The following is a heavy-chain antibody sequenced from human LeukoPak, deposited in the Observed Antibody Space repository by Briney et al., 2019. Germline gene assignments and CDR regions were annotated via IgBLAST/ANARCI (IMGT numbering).Heavy chain of an antibody. CDR3: ARDYIVVVPAAIPYYYYGMDV. D-gene: IGHD2-2*02. V-gene: IGHV1-69*13. J-gene: IGHJ6*02. CDR1: GGTFSSYA. CDR2: IIPIFGTA. Sequence: ASVKVSCKASGGTFSSYAISWVRQAPGQGLEWMGGIIPIFGTANYAQKFQGRVTITADESTSTAYMELSSLRSEDTAVYYCARDYIVVVPAAIPYYYYGMDVWGQGTTVTVSS.